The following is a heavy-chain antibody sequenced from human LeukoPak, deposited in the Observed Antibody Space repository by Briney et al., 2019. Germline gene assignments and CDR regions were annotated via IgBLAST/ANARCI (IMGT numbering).Heavy chain of an antibody. V-gene: IGHV3-33*01. CDR1: GFTFSTYA. CDR2: IWAESTNK. D-gene: IGHD4-17*01. CDR3: ARDRLTTVTTFHFDY. J-gene: IGHJ4*02. Sequence: GRSLRLSCAASGFTFSTYAMHWVRLAPGKGLEWVAFIWAESTNKYYADSVRGRFTISRENSKTTLYLQMSRLRAEDTAMYYCARDRLTTVTTFHFDYWGQGTLVTVSS.